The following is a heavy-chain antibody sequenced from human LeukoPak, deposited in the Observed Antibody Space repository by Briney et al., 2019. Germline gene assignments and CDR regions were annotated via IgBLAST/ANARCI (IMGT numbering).Heavy chain of an antibody. V-gene: IGHV3-23*01. CDR3: ATVSWGSGWYFDY. CDR1: GFTFSTYA. Sequence: PGGSLRLSCAASGFTFSTYAMSWVRQAPGKGLEWVSAISDNGGSTYYADSVKGRLTISGDNSKNTLYLQMNSLRAEDTAVYYCATVSWGSGWYFDYWGQGTLVTVSS. D-gene: IGHD6-19*01. CDR2: ISDNGGST. J-gene: IGHJ4*02.